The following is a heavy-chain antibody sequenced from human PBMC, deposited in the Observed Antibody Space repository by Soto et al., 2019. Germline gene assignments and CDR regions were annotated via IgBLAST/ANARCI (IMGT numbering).Heavy chain of an antibody. Sequence: ASVKVSFNASGYTFINYYMHWVRQAPGQVFERMGRISPKSGGTNYAQKFQGRVSLTWDTSLKTAYMELSSLMSEDTAVYYCARPQGYIIDWYYVDIWGQGTKVTVSS. V-gene: IGHV1-2*02. CDR2: ISPKSGGT. D-gene: IGHD3-9*01. CDR3: ARPQGYIIDWYYVDI. CDR1: GYTFINYY. J-gene: IGHJ4*02.